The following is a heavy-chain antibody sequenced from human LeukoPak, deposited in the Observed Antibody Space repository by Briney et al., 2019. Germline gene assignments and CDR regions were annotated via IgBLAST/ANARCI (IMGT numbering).Heavy chain of an antibody. CDR3: ARDPLHYDILTGFSSRGVDY. J-gene: IGHJ4*02. CDR1: GGSISSGDYY. Sequence: PSETLSLTCTVSGGSISSGDYYWSWIRQPPGKGLEWIGYIYYSGSTYYNPSPKSRVTISVDTSKNQFSLKLSSVTAADTAVYYCARDPLHYDILTGFSSRGVDYWGQGTLVTVSS. D-gene: IGHD3-9*01. V-gene: IGHV4-30-4*01. CDR2: IYYSGST.